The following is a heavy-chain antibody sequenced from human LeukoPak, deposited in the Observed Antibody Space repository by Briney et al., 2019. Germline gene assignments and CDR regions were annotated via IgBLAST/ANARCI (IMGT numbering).Heavy chain of an antibody. Sequence: SETLALICTVSGGSISSSSYYWGWIRQPPGKGLEWIGGIYYSGSTYYNPSLKSRVTISVDTSKNQFSLKLSSVTAADTAVYYCARPNLMMTTVTEGWFDPWGQGTLVTVSS. CDR2: IYYSGST. J-gene: IGHJ5*02. D-gene: IGHD4-17*01. V-gene: IGHV4-39*01. CDR1: GGSISSSSYY. CDR3: ARPNLMMTTVTEGWFDP.